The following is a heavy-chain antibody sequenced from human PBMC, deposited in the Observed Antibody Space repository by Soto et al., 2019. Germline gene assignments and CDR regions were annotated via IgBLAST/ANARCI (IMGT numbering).Heavy chain of an antibody. CDR1: GGTFSSYT. J-gene: IGHJ4*02. V-gene: IGHV1-69*02. Sequence: QVQLVQSGAEVKKPGSSVKVSCKASGGTFSSYTISWVRQAPGQGLEWMGRIIPILGIANYAQKFQGRVTITADKSTSTAYMELSRLRSEDTTVYYCASWSGYSPGDDYWGQGTLVTVSS. CDR2: IIPILGIA. D-gene: IGHD3-3*01. CDR3: ASWSGYSPGDDY.